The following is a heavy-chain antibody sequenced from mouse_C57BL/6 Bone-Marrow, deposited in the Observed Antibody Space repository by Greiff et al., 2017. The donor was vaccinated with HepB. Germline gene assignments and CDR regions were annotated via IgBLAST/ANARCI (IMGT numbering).Heavy chain of an antibody. CDR1: GYSFTDYN. V-gene: IGHV1-39*01. CDR2: INPNYGTT. D-gene: IGHD3-2*02. J-gene: IGHJ4*01. CDR3: ARRETAQATIPYYYAMDY. Sequence: VQLQQSGPELVKPGASVKISCKASGYSFTDYNMNWVKQSNGKSLEWIGVINPNYGTTSYNQKFKGKATLTVDQSSSTAYMQLNSLTSEDSAVYYCARRETAQATIPYYYAMDYWGQGTSVTVSS.